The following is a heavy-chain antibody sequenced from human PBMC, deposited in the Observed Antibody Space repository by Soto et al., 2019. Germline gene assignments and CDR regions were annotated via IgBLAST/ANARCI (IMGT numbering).Heavy chain of an antibody. D-gene: IGHD6-19*01. CDR2: ISGSGGST. CDR3: AKGQNRQGIAVAGVVDY. V-gene: IGHV3-23*01. Sequence: GGSLRLSCAASGFTFSSYAMSWVRQAPGKGLEWVSAISGSGGSTYYADSVKGRFTISRDNSKNTLYLQMNSLRAEDTAVYYCAKGQNRQGIAVAGVVDYWGQGTLVTAPQ. CDR1: GFTFSSYA. J-gene: IGHJ4*02.